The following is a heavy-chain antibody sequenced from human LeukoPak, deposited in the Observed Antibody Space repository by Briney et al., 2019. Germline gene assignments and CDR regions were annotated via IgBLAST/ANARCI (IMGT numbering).Heavy chain of an antibody. Sequence: GGSLRLSCAASGFTFSVSWMHWVRQAPGKGLVWVSVIKSDGSGTTYADSVKGRFTISRDNAKNTVYLQMNSLRDEDTAVYYCAKDYYGSLEYWGQGTLVTVSS. CDR2: IKSDGSGT. V-gene: IGHV3-74*03. CDR3: AKDYYGSLEY. J-gene: IGHJ4*02. CDR1: GFTFSVSW. D-gene: IGHD3-10*01.